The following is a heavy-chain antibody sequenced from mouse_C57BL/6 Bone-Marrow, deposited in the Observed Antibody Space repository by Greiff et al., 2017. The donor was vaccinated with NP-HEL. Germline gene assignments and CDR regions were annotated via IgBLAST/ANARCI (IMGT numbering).Heavy chain of an antibody. CDR1: GFTFSNYW. V-gene: IGHV6-3*01. D-gene: IGHD1-1*01. Sequence: EVKVEESGGGLVQPGGSMKLSCVASGFTFSNYWMNWVRQSPEKGLEWVAQIRFKSDNYATHYAESVKGRFTISRDDSKSSVYLQMNNLRAEDTGMYYCTSDYSPSRWGQGTTLTVAS. CDR2: IRFKSDNYAT. J-gene: IGHJ2*01. CDR3: TSDYSPSR.